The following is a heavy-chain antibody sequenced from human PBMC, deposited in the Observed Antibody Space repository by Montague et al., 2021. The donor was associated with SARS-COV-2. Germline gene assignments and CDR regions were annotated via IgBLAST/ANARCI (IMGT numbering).Heavy chain of an antibody. CDR2: VYHSGST. Sequence: SETLSLTCTVSGGSFSGHCCSWIRQPPGKGLEWIGEVYHSGSTNYSPSLKSHVTISLDASKNQCSLKVNSVTAADTALYYCARGVMSINMMVVIMTGASTWLDSWSQGTLVTVSP. J-gene: IGHJ5*01. D-gene: IGHD3-22*01. CDR1: GGSFSGHC. CDR3: ARGVMSINMMVVIMTGASTWLDS. V-gene: IGHV4-34*01.